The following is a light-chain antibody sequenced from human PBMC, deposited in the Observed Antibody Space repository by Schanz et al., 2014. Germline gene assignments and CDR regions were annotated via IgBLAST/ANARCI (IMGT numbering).Light chain of an antibody. Sequence: QAVVTQEPSLTVSPGGTVTLTCDSSTGVVTSGHYPYWFQQKPGQAPRTLIYDTSNKHSWTPARFSGSLLGGKAALTLSGAQPEDEAEYYCLVSYGGVRVFGGGTKLTVL. CDR1: TGVVTSGHY. J-gene: IGLJ2*01. CDR3: LVSYGGVRV. V-gene: IGLV7-46*01. CDR2: DTS.